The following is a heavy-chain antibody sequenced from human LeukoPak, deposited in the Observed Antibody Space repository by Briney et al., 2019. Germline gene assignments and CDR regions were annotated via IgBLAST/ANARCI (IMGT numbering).Heavy chain of an antibody. Sequence: SETLSLTCAVYGGSFSGYYWSWIRQPPGKGLEWIGEINHSGSTNYNPSLKSRVTISVNTSKNQFSLKLSSVTAADTAVYYCARGPIYGSFDYWGQGTLVTVSS. CDR3: ARGPIYGSFDY. D-gene: IGHD3-10*01. J-gene: IGHJ4*02. V-gene: IGHV4-34*01. CDR2: INHSGST. CDR1: GGSFSGYY.